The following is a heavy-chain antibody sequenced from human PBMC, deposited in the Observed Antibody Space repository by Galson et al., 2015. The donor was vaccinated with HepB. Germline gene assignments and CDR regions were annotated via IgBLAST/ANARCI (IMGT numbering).Heavy chain of an antibody. J-gene: IGHJ4*02. V-gene: IGHV1-69*13. CDR2: IVPIFGTA. D-gene: IGHD4-23*01. CDR3: ARGDYGGNPLDY. CDR1: GGTFSSYA. Sequence: SVKVSCKASGGTFSSYAISWVRQAPGQGLEWMGGIVPIFGTANYAQKFQGRVTITADESTSTAYMELSSLRSEDTAVYYCARGDYGGNPLDYWGQGTLVTVSS.